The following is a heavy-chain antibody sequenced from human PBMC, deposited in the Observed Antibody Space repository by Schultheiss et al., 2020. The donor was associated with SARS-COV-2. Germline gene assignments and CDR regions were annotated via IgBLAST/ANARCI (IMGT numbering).Heavy chain of an antibody. CDR1: GYTFANFD. V-gene: IGHV1-8*01. CDR3: ARAHTTVTKDYYYYGMDV. D-gene: IGHD4-17*01. J-gene: IGHJ6*02. CDR2: MKPNNGNT. Sequence: ASVKVSCKASGYTFANFDINWVRQATGQGLEWMGWMKPNNGNTAYAQKFQGRVTMTRDTSTNTAYMELSSLTFEDTAVYYCARAHTTVTKDYYYYGMDVWGQGTTVTVSS.